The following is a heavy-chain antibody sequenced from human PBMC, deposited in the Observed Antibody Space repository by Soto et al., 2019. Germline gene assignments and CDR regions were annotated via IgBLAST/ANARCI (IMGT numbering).Heavy chain of an antibody. CDR1: GFTFSSYA. J-gene: IGHJ4*02. CDR3: VRAKYFSDSSGYTSCFDY. CDR2: ISGSGGST. V-gene: IGHV3-23*01. D-gene: IGHD3-22*01. Sequence: SLRLSCAASGFTFSSYAMSWVRQAPGKGLEWVSAISGSGGSTYYADSVKGRFTISRDNSKNTLYLQMNSLRAEDTAVYYCVRAKYFSDSSGYTSCFDYWGQGTRVTVS.